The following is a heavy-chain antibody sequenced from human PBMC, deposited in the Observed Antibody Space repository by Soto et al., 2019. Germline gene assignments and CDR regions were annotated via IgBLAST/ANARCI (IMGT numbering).Heavy chain of an antibody. CDR3: ASDYDILTDHDAFDI. CDR1: GFNVSSNH. Sequence: GSLRLSCARPGFNVSSNHMSRVRQAPGKGLEWVSVIYSGGSTYYADSVKGRFTISRDNSKNTLYLQMNSLRAEDTAVYYCASDYDILTDHDAFDIWGQGTMVTV. V-gene: IGHV3-66*01. CDR2: IYSGGST. D-gene: IGHD3-9*01. J-gene: IGHJ3*02.